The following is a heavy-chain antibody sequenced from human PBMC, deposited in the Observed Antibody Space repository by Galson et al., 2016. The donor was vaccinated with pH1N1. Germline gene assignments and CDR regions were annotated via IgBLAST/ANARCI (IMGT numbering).Heavy chain of an antibody. D-gene: IGHD6-13*01. CDR2: IVSSADTT. Sequence: SLRLSCAASGFTFSSYAMSWVRQAPGKGLEWVSTIVSSADTTYYADSVKGRFTISRDNSKNTLHLQMNSLRAEDTALYYCAKRGRAATGTFEYWGQGTLVTVSS. CDR3: AKRGRAATGTFEY. CDR1: GFTFSSYA. V-gene: IGHV3-23*01. J-gene: IGHJ4*02.